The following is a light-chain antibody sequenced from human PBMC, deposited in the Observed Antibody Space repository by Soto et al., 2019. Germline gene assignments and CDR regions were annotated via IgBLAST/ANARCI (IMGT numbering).Light chain of an antibody. CDR2: GAS. CDR3: QQYNNWPTWT. J-gene: IGKJ1*01. V-gene: IGKV3-15*01. Sequence: EIVMTQSPATLSVSPGERATLSCRASQSVSSNLAWYQQKPGQAPRLLIYGASTRATGIPARFSGSGSGTEFTFTISSLQSEDFAVYYCQQYNNWPTWTFGQGTKVGIK. CDR1: QSVSSN.